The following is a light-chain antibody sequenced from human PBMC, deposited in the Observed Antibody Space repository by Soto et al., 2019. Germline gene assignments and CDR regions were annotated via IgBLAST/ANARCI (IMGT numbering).Light chain of an antibody. J-gene: IGKJ3*01. CDR3: QQRSNGFT. CDR2: DAS. V-gene: IGKV3-11*01. CDR1: QSVSSY. Sequence: EIVLTQSPATLSLSPGERATLSCRASQSVSSYLAWYPQKPGQAPRLLIYDASIRATGIPARFSGSGSGTDFTLTISSLEPEDFAVYYCQQRSNGFTFGPGTKVDIK.